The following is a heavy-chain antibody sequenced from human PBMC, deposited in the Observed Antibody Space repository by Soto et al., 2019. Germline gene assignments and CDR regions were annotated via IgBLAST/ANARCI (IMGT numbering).Heavy chain of an antibody. V-gene: IGHV2-5*02. CDR1: GFSLNTNNMC. CDR3: AHRRTPNGYGSGSWGY. J-gene: IGHJ4*02. CDR2: IYWDDDK. Sequence: QITLKESGPTLVKPTQTLTLTCSFSGFSLNTNNMCVGWIRQPPGKALEWLALIYWDDDKRYSPSLKNRLTITQDTSRNQVVLTMTNMDPEDTATYYCAHRRTPNGYGSGSWGYWGQGTLVTVSS. D-gene: IGHD3-10*01.